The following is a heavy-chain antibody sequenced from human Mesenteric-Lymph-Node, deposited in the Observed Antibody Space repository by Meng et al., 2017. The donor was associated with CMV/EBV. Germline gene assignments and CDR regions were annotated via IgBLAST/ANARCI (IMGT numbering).Heavy chain of an antibody. D-gene: IGHD3-16*01. Sequence: QAQLQQAGPGPCKSSHTLSFTWTIAGDSISSNNAAWNCIRQSPSGGLEWLIRTYYSSESYNDYALSVKSRIIFNLDTSKNLLSLHLNFVTPENTAVYYWAYLGYLPPLWWGQGTLVTVSS. J-gene: IGHJ4*02. V-gene: IGHV6-1*01. CDR2: TYYSSESYN. CDR3: AYLGYLPPLW. CDR1: GDSISSNNAA.